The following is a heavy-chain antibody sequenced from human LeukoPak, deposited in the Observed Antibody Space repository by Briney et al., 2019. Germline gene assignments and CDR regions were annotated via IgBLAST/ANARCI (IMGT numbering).Heavy chain of an antibody. CDR2: IKTKTDGGTT. Sequence: GGSLRLSCAASGFTFSNAWMTWVRQAPGKGLEWVGRIKTKTDGGTTDYAAPVKGRFTISRDDSKTTPYLQMNSLKTEDTAVYYCSTATGYSYGYCFDYWGQGTLVTVSS. V-gene: IGHV3-15*01. D-gene: IGHD5-18*01. CDR1: GFTFSNAW. J-gene: IGHJ4*02. CDR3: STATGYSYGYCFDY.